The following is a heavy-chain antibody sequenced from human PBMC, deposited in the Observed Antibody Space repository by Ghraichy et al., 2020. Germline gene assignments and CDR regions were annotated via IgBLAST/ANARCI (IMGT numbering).Heavy chain of an antibody. CDR2: ISWNSGSI. J-gene: IGHJ4*02. CDR3: AMGNWNYN. Sequence: GGSLRLSCAASGFTFDDYAMHWVRQAPGKGLEWVSGISWNSGSIGYADSVKGRFTISRDNAKNSLYLQMNSLRAEDTALYYCAMGNWNYNWGQGTLVTVSS. CDR1: GFTFDDYA. D-gene: IGHD1-7*01. V-gene: IGHV3-9*01.